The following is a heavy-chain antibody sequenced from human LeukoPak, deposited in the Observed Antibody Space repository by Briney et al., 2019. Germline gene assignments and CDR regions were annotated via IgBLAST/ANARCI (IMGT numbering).Heavy chain of an antibody. CDR2: ISGSGGST. J-gene: IGHJ6*03. CDR1: GFTFSSYA. CDR3: AKEGFYCSGGSCYSFYYYYMDV. V-gene: IGHV3-23*01. Sequence: GGSLRLSCAASGFTFSSYAMSWVRQAPGKGLEWVATISGSGGSTYYADSVKGRFTISRDNSKNTLYLQMNSLRAEDTAVYYCAKEGFYCSGGSCYSFYYYYMDVWGKGTTVTVSS. D-gene: IGHD2-15*01.